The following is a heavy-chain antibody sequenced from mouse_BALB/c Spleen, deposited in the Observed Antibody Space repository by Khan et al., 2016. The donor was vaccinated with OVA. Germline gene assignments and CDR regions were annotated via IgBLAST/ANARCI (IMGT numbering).Heavy chain of an antibody. CDR1: GDSITSGY. Sequence: EVQLQESGPSLVKPSQTLSLTCSVTGDSITSGYWNWIRTFPGNKLEYMGSISYSGNSYYNPSLKSRISVTRDPSKTPYYLQLNSVTTDDTATYYCAGELRGFADGGQGTLVTVSA. J-gene: IGHJ3*01. D-gene: IGHD1-1*01. V-gene: IGHV3-8*02. CDR3: AGELRGFAD. CDR2: ISYSGNS.